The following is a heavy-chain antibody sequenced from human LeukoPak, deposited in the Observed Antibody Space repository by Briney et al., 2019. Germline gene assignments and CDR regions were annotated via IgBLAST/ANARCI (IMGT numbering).Heavy chain of an antibody. Sequence: ASVTVSCKASGYSFTTYDINWVRQAPGQGLEWMGWMNLKSGYTGYAQKFQGRVTITRDTSTSTVYMELSSLRSEDTAMYYCARVAGSIDYWGQGTLVTVSS. CDR1: GYSFTTYD. V-gene: IGHV1-8*03. CDR2: MNLKSGYT. CDR3: ARVAGSIDY. J-gene: IGHJ4*02. D-gene: IGHD1-26*01.